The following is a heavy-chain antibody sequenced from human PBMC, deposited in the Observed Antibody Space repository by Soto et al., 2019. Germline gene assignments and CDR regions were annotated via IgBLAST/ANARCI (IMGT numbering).Heavy chain of an antibody. CDR2: INNSGGST. V-gene: IGHV3-23*01. CDR3: AKGCGGDCYSGVQY. CDR1: GFTFSSSA. Sequence: EVQLLESGRGLVQPGGSLRLSCAASGFTFSSSAMSWVRQAPGKGLEWVSSINNSGGSTYYADSVKGRFTISRDNSKNTLYLQMNSLQAEDTAVYYCAKGCGGDCYSGVQYWGQGTLVIVSS. J-gene: IGHJ4*02. D-gene: IGHD2-21*02.